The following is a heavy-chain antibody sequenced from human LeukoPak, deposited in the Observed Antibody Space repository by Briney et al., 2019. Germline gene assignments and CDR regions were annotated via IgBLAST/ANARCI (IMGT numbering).Heavy chain of an antibody. D-gene: IGHD3-22*01. CDR3: ARGPHERSGYPDD. Sequence: ASVKVSCKASGGTFSSYAISWVRQAPGQGLEWMGWISPYNGNTNYAQKFQGRVTLTTDTSTSTAYMELRSLRSDDTAVHYCARGPHERSGYPDDWGQGTLVIVSS. CDR2: ISPYNGNT. CDR1: GGTFSSYA. J-gene: IGHJ4*02. V-gene: IGHV1-18*01.